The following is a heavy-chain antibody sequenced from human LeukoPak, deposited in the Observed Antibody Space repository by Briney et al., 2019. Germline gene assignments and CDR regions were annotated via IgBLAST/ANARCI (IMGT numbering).Heavy chain of an antibody. Sequence: ASVTVSFKVSGYTLTELSMHWGRQAPGKGLEWMGGFDPEDGETIYAQKFQGRVTMTEDTSTDTAYMELSSLRSEDTAVYYCATVHGSGRFPWGQGTLVTVSS. V-gene: IGHV1-24*01. CDR2: FDPEDGET. D-gene: IGHD6-19*01. J-gene: IGHJ5*02. CDR1: GYTLTELS. CDR3: ATVHGSGRFP.